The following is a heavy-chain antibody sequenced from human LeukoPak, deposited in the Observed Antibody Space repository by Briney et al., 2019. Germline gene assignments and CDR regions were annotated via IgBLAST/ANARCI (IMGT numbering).Heavy chain of an antibody. Sequence: SETLSLTCSLSGGSISTANYYWAWIRQSPGKGLDWVGSIYYTGNTYYNPSLKSRVTIFVDTSRNQFSLKLNSVTAADTALYYCARHVGTPRHFDFWGHGTLVTVSS. D-gene: IGHD3-10*01. CDR3: ARHVGTPRHFDF. CDR1: GGSISTANYY. CDR2: IYYTGNT. V-gene: IGHV4-39*01. J-gene: IGHJ4*01.